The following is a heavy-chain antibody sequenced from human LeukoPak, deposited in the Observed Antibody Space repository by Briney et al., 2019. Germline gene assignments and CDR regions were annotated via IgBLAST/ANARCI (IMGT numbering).Heavy chain of an antibody. V-gene: IGHV3-20*04. CDR2: INWNGGST. CDR1: GFTFDDYG. CDR3: ARDPMTYYYSSGSSSGY. J-gene: IGHJ4*02. D-gene: IGHD3-10*01. Sequence: PGGSLRLSCAASGFTFDDYGMSWVRQAPGKGLEWVSGINWNGGSTAYADSVKGRFTIFRGNAKNSLYLQMNSLRAEDTGVYYCARDPMTYYYSSGSSSGYWGQGTLVTVSS.